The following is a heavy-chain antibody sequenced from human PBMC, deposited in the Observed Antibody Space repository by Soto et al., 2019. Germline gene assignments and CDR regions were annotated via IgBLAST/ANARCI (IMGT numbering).Heavy chain of an antibody. Sequence: QITLKESGPTLVKPTQTLTLTCTFSGFSLTTSGVGVGWIRQPPGKALEWLALIYWDDDERYSPTLQSRLTITKDTPNNHFVLTMTNMDPVDTATCYGAHRTRRDWFDPWGQGTLVTVSS. J-gene: IGHJ5*02. CDR1: GFSLTTSGVG. CDR3: AHRTRRDWFDP. V-gene: IGHV2-5*02. CDR2: IYWDDDE.